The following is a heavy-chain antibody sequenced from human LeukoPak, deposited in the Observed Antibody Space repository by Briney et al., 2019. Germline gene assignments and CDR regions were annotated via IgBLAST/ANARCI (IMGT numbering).Heavy chain of an antibody. D-gene: IGHD3-22*01. J-gene: IGHJ4*02. Sequence: GGSLRLSCAASGFTFSSYSMNWVRQAPGKGLEWVSSISSSSSYIYYADSVEGRFTISRDNAKNSLYLQMNSLRAEDTAVYYCAGDYYDSSGYFDYWGQGTLVTVSS. V-gene: IGHV3-21*01. CDR3: AGDYYDSSGYFDY. CDR1: GFTFSSYS. CDR2: ISSSSSYI.